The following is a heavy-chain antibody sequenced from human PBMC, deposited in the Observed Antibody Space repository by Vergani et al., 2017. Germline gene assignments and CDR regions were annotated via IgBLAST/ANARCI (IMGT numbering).Heavy chain of an antibody. J-gene: IGHJ4*02. Sequence: EVQLVQSGAEVKKPGESLKISCQISGYSFTNYWIGWVRQMPGKGLEWMGIIHPADSDTRYSPSFQGQVTISVDKSISTAYLQRSSLRASDSAMYYCARQAEDNFWSGYPGYWGQGTLVTVSS. CDR2: IHPADSDT. D-gene: IGHD3-3*01. V-gene: IGHV5-51*01. CDR1: GYSFTNYW. CDR3: ARQAEDNFWSGYPGY.